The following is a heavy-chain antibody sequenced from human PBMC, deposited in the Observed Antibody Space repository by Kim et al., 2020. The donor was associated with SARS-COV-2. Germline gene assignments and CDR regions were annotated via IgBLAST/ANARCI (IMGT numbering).Heavy chain of an antibody. CDR2: IYYSGST. D-gene: IGHD3-9*01. V-gene: IGHV4-59*01. CDR3: ARDGDTLTGYGWFDP. CDR1: GGSISNYY. J-gene: IGHJ5*02. Sequence: SETLSLTCTVSGGSISNYYWSWIRQPPGKGLEWIGYIYYSGSTKYNPSLKSRVIISEDTSKNQFSLKLSSVTAADTAVYYCARDGDTLTGYGWFDPWGQGIPVTVSS.